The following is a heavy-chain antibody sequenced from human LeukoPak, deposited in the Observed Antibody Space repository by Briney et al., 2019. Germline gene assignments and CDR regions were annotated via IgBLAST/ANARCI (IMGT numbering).Heavy chain of an antibody. D-gene: IGHD3-22*01. V-gene: IGHV4-59*01. CDR1: GGSISSYY. CDR2: IYYSGST. CDR3: AGRERFYYDSSGYRDY. Sequence: SETLSLTCTVSGGSISSYYWSWILQPPGKGLEWIGYIYYSGSTNYTASLKSRVTISVDTSKNQLSLKLSSVTAADTAVYYCAGRERFYYDSSGYRDYWGQGTLVTVSS. J-gene: IGHJ4*02.